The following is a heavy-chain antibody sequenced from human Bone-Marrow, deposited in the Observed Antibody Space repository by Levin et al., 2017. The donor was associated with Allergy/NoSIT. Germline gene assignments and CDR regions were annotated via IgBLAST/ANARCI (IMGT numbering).Heavy chain of an antibody. V-gene: IGHV3-66*02. CDR3: ARDRPEPHYYGSGTYYNHYYMDV. J-gene: IGHJ6*03. CDR1: GFNVSSNY. CDR2: IYSGGST. D-gene: IGHD3-10*01. Sequence: GGSLRLSCAASGFNVSSNYMNWVRQAPGKGLEWVSLIYSGGSTYYADSVKGRFTISRDNSKNTLYLQMNSLRVEDTAVYYCARDRPEPHYYGSGTYYNHYYMDVWGRGTTVTVSS.